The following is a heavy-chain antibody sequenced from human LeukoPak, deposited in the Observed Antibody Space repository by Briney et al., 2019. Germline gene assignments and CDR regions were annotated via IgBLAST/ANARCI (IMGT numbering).Heavy chain of an antibody. CDR1: GYPISSGYY. D-gene: IGHD2-15*01. CDR3: ARQACSGGSCYYHYYYYMDV. J-gene: IGHJ6*03. CDR2: IYHSGST. V-gene: IGHV4-38-2*01. Sequence: SDTLSLPCAVSGYPISSGYYRGWIRQPPGTGLEWIGSIYHSGSTYYNPSLKSRVTISVDTSKNQFSLMLSSVTAADTAVYYCARQACSGGSCYYHYYYYMDVWGKGTTVTVSS.